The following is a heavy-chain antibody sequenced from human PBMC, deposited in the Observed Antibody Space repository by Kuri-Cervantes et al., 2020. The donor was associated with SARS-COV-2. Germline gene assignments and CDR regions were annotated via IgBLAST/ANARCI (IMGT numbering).Heavy chain of an antibody. CDR2: ISSSSSYI. CDR3: ARVAGYSKLPYYFDY. CDR1: GFTFSSYS. D-gene: IGHD6-13*01. Sequence: GGSLRLSCAASGFTFSSYSMNWVRQAPGKGLEWVSSISSSSSYIYYANSVKGRFTISRDNVKNSLYLQMNSLRAEDTAVYYCARVAGYSKLPYYFDYWGQGTLVTVSS. V-gene: IGHV3-21*01. J-gene: IGHJ4*02.